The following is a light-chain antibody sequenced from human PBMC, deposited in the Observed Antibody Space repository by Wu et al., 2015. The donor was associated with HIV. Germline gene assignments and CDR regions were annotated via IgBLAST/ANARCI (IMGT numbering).Light chain of an antibody. CDR3: QQYDSSPLT. CDR1: ESVRNGY. V-gene: IGKV3-20*01. Sequence: IVLTQSPDNVSVSPGARVILSCRASESVRNGYLAWYQQTPGQAPRLLIFGASTRTTGIPARFSGSGSGTEFTLTISSLQSEDFAVYYCQQYDSSPLTFGGGTKVEIK. J-gene: IGKJ4*01. CDR2: GAS.